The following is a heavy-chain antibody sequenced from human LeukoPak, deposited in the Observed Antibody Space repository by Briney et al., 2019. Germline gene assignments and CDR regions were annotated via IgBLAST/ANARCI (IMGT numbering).Heavy chain of an antibody. D-gene: IGHD5-24*01. CDR2: INPSGGST. Sequence: GASVKVSCKASGYTFTSYYMHWVRQAPGQGLEWMGIINPSGGSTSYAQKFQGRVTMTRDMSTSTVYMELSSLRSEDTAVYYCARGVDGYNSVFGFDYWGQGTLVTVSS. V-gene: IGHV1-46*01. J-gene: IGHJ4*02. CDR1: GYTFTSYY. CDR3: ARGVDGYNSVFGFDY.